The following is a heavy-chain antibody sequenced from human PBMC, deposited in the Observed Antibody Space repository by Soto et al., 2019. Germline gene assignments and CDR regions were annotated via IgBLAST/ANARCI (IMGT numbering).Heavy chain of an antibody. CDR3: AGSKAAAAIGGLD. D-gene: IGHD6-13*01. CDR1: GYSFTSYW. J-gene: IGHJ4*02. Sequence: PGESLKISCKGSGYSFTSYWISWVRQMPGKGLEWMGRIDPSDSYTNHSPSFQGHVTISADKSISTAYLQWSSLKASDTAMYYCAGSKAAAAIGGLDWGQGTLVTV. V-gene: IGHV5-10-1*01. CDR2: IDPSDSYT.